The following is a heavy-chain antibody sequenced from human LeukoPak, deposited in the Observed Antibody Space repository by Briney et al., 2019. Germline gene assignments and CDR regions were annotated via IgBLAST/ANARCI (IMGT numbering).Heavy chain of an antibody. D-gene: IGHD6-19*01. Sequence: ASVKGSCKTSGYTFTTYAIHLVGQAPGQRLEWMGWINAGNGNTKYSQKFQGRVTITRDTSASTAYMELSSLRSEDTAVYYCARQYSSGWYGEDYWGQGTLVTVSS. V-gene: IGHV1-3*01. CDR2: INAGNGNT. CDR3: ARQYSSGWYGEDY. CDR1: GYTFTTYA. J-gene: IGHJ4*02.